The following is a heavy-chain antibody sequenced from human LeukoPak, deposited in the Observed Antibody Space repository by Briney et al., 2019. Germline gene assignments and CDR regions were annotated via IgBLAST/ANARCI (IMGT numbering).Heavy chain of an antibody. D-gene: IGHD5-18*01. V-gene: IGHV4-39*01. Sequence: KPSETLSLTWSGSGGSLSSSSYYWGWIRQPPGKGPEGVGSIYYSGSTYYNPSLKSRVTISVDTSKNQFSLKLSSVTAADTAVYYCARRSESGYTYGIFDYWSQGTLVTVSS. CDR2: IYYSGST. CDR1: GGSLSSSSYY. J-gene: IGHJ4*02. CDR3: ARRSESGYTYGIFDY.